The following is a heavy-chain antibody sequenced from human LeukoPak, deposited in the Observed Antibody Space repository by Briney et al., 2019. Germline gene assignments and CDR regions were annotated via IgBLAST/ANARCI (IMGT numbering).Heavy chain of an antibody. V-gene: IGHV4-34*01. D-gene: IGHD2-15*01. Sequence: SETLSLTCAVYGGSFSGYYWSWIRQPPGKGLEWIGEINHSGSTNYNPSPKSRVTISVDTSKNQFSLKLSSVTAADTAVYYCARRRGKRYCSGGSCYGYYFDYWGQGTLVTVSS. CDR1: GGSFSGYY. J-gene: IGHJ4*02. CDR3: ARRRGKRYCSGGSCYGYYFDY. CDR2: INHSGST.